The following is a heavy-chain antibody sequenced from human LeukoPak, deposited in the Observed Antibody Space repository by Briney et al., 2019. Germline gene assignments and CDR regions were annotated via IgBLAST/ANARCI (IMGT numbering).Heavy chain of an antibody. CDR1: GDSISSYY. D-gene: IGHD2-8*02. CDR3: ARELYWWYFDL. Sequence: SETLSLTCTVSGDSISSYYWSWIRQPPGKGLEWIGYIYYSGSTNYNPSLKSRVTISVDTSKNQFSLKLSSVTAADTAVYYCARELYWWYFDLWGRGTLVTVSS. V-gene: IGHV4-59*01. CDR2: IYYSGST. J-gene: IGHJ2*01.